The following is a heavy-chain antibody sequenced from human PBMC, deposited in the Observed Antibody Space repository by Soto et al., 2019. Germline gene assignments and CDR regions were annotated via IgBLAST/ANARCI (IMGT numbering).Heavy chain of an antibody. D-gene: IGHD2-15*01. V-gene: IGHV4-34*01. Sequence: SEPLSRTCAVYGGSFSGYYWRWSWIRQPPGKGLEWIGEINHSGSTNYNPSLTSRVTMSVDTSKNQFSLKLSSVTAADTAVYYCTRGKTYCSGGSCYVQFDYWGQGALVTVSS. CDR2: INHSGST. J-gene: IGHJ4*02. CDR1: GGSFSGYY. CDR3: TRGKTYCSGGSCYVQFDY.